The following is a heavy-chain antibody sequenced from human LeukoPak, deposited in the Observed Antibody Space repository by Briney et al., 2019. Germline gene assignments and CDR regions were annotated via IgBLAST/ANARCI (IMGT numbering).Heavy chain of an antibody. CDR3: ARDDGYNPLAYYFDY. CDR1: GGSISSYY. Sequence: SETLSLTCSVSGGSISSYYWSWIRQPAGKGLEWIGRIYSSGSTNYNPSLKSRVTMSVDTSKNHFSLKLSSVTAADTAVYYCARDDGYNPLAYYFDYWGQGTLVTVSS. CDR2: IYSSGST. D-gene: IGHD5-24*01. J-gene: IGHJ4*02. V-gene: IGHV4-4*07.